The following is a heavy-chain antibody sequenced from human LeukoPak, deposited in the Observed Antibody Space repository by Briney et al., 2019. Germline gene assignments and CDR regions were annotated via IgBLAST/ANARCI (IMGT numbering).Heavy chain of an antibody. V-gene: IGHV4-39*01. Sequence: PSETLSLTCTVSGGSISSSSYSWGWIRQPPGKGLEWIGSIYYSGSTYYNPSLKSRVTISVDTSKNQFSLKLSSVTAADTAVYYCASSGSGYDFDYWGQGTLVTVSS. J-gene: IGHJ4*02. CDR3: ASSGSGYDFDY. CDR1: GGSISSSSYS. CDR2: IYYSGST. D-gene: IGHD3-22*01.